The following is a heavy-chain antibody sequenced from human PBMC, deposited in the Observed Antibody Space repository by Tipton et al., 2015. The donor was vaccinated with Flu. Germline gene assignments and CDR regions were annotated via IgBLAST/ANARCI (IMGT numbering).Heavy chain of an antibody. D-gene: IGHD5-18*01. V-gene: IGHV4-61*02. CDR1: GDSISSGSYF. CDR2: FYSRGST. CDR3: ARGSGYNYGYFNY. J-gene: IGHJ4*01. Sequence: TLSLTCTVSGDSISSGSYFWAWIRQPAGKGLEWIGRFYSRGSTNYNPSLKSRVTISADTSKSQFSLKLSSVTAAGTAVYYCARGSGYNYGYFNYWGQGTLVTVSS.